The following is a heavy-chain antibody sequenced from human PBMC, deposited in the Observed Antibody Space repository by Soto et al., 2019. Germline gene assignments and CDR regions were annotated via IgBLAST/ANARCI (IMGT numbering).Heavy chain of an antibody. Sequence: SETLSLTCTVSGGSISSYYWSWIRQPPGKGLEWIGYIYYSGSTNYNPSLKSRVTISVDTSKNQFSLKLSSVTAADTAVYYCARPPQDDILTGYNKGFWFAPGGQGTLVTVS. CDR3: ARPPQDDILTGYNKGFWFAP. D-gene: IGHD3-9*01. V-gene: IGHV4-59*08. CDR2: IYYSGST. CDR1: GGSISSYY. J-gene: IGHJ5*02.